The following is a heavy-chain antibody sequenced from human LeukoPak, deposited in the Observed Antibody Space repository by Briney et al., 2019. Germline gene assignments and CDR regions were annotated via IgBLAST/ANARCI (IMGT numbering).Heavy chain of an antibody. Sequence: SVKVSCKASGGTFSIYAISWVRQAPGQGLEWMGGIIPIFGTANYAQKFQGRVTITADESTSTAYMELSSLRSEDTAVYYCARDRVGYCSGGSCYSTSFDYWGQGTLVTVSS. CDR3: ARDRVGYCSGGSCYSTSFDY. CDR1: GGTFSIYA. V-gene: IGHV1-69*13. CDR2: IIPIFGTA. J-gene: IGHJ4*02. D-gene: IGHD2-15*01.